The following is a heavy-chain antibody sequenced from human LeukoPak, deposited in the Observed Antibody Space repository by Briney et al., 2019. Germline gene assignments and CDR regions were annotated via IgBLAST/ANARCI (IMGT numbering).Heavy chain of an antibody. Sequence: SQTLSLTCTVSGGSISSGSYYWSWIRQPAGKGLEWIGRIYTSGSTNYNPSLKSRVTISVDTSKNQFSLKLSSVTAADTAVYYCARDRNSDEAFDYWGQGTLVTVSS. V-gene: IGHV4-61*02. D-gene: IGHD4-23*01. J-gene: IGHJ4*02. CDR1: GGSISSGSYY. CDR3: ARDRNSDEAFDY. CDR2: IYTSGST.